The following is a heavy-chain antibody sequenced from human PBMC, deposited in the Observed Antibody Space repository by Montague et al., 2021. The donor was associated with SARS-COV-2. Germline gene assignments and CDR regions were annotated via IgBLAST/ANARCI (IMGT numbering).Heavy chain of an antibody. CDR2: IHTSGST. Sequence: TLSLTCTVSGGSISYGSCFWTWIRQPAGKGLDWIGRIHTSGSTNYNPSLKSRVAISIDTSKDQFSLEFSSVTAADTAVYYCASSHCGGDCYSGQGTLVTVSS. CDR3: ASSHCGGDCY. J-gene: IGHJ4*02. D-gene: IGHD2-21*02. V-gene: IGHV4-61*02. CDR1: GGSISYGSCF.